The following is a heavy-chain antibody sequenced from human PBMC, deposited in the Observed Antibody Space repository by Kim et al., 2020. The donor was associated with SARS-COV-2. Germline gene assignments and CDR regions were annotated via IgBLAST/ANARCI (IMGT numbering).Heavy chain of an antibody. CDR1: GFTFSDHY. CDR2: TRNKANSYTT. CDR3: AREGSGYSYGYYYYYYMDV. J-gene: IGHJ6*03. Sequence: GGSLRLSCAASGFTFSDHYMDWVRQAPGKGLEWVGRTRNKANSYTTEYAASVKGRFTISRDDSKNSLYLQMNSLKTEDTAVYYCAREGSGYSYGYYYYYYMDVWGKGTTVTVSS. V-gene: IGHV3-72*01. D-gene: IGHD5-18*01.